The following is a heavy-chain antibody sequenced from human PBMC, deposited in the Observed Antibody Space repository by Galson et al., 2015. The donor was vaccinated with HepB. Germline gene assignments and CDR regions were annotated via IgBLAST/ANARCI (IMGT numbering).Heavy chain of an antibody. CDR3: ARDPYSSSSYRGWGAFDV. CDR1: GGSITSYGYY. V-gene: IGHV4-31*03. D-gene: IGHD6-13*01. Sequence: TLSLTCTVSGGSITSYGYYWSWIRQHPGKGLEWIGYISYSGSTDYNPSLRSRISISVDTSKNQFSLDLTSVTAADTAVYYCARDPYSSSSYRGWGAFDVWGQGTMLSVSS. CDR2: ISYSGST. J-gene: IGHJ3*01.